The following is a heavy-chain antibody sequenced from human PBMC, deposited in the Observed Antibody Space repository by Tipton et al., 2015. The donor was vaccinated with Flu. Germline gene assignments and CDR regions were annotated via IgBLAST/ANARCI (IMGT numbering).Heavy chain of an antibody. Sequence: SLRLSCAASGFTFSSYAMGWVRQAPGKGLEWLSTIGGSGESTYDADSVKGRFTISRDNSKNTLYLQMNNLRAEDTAVYYCAKVYAALGIYPFDYWGQGALVPVSS. CDR1: GFTFSSYA. D-gene: IGHD2/OR15-2a*01. CDR3: AKVYAALGIYPFDY. CDR2: IGGSGEST. V-gene: IGHV3-23*01. J-gene: IGHJ4*02.